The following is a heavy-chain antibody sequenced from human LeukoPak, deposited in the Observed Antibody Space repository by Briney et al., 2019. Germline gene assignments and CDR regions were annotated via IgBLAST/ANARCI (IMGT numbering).Heavy chain of an antibody. Sequence: GGSLRLSCAVSGFTFSNYAMSWVRQAPGKGLEWVANIKQDGSEKYYVDSVKGRFTISRDNAKNSLYLQMNSLRAEDTAVYYCAREGYCSSTSCYVFYYYYYMDVWGKGTTVTVSS. CDR1: GFTFSNYA. V-gene: IGHV3-7*01. D-gene: IGHD2-2*01. CDR3: AREGYCSSTSCYVFYYYYYMDV. CDR2: IKQDGSEK. J-gene: IGHJ6*03.